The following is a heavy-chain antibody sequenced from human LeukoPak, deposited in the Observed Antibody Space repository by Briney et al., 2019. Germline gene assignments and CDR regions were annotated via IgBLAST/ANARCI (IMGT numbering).Heavy chain of an antibody. J-gene: IGHJ4*02. CDR1: GFTFSSYS. D-gene: IGHD1-26*01. CDR3: AKDISGSYGRYFDY. V-gene: IGHV3-21*01. CDR2: ISSSSSYI. Sequence: GGSLRLSCAASGFTFSSYSMNWVRQAPGRGLEWVSSISSSSSYIYYADSVKGRFTISRDNAKNSLYLQMNSLRAEDTAVYYCAKDISGSYGRYFDYWGQGTLVTVSS.